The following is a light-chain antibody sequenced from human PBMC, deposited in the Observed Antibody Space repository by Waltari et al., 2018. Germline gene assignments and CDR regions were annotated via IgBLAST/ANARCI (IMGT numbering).Light chain of an antibody. CDR1: SSDVGGYNY. CDR3: SSYTSSSTLP. Sequence: QSALTQPASVSGSPGQSITISCTGTSSDVGGYNYVSWYQQHPGKAPKLMIYEVSNRPSGVSNRFSGSKSGNTASLTISGLQAEDEADYYGSSYTSSSTLPFGGGTKLTVL. V-gene: IGLV2-14*01. CDR2: EVS. J-gene: IGLJ2*01.